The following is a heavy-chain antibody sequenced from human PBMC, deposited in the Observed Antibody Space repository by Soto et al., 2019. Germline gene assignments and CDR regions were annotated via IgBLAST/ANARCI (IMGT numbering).Heavy chain of an antibody. J-gene: IGHJ6*03. Sequence: GGSLRLSCAASGFTFSSNAMTWVRQAPGKGLEWVSGISGGGGTTSYAESVKGRFTISRDNSKNTLYLQMNSLRAEDTAVYYCAKDRGAARPDYYIDTWGKGTTVTVSS. CDR3: AKDRGAARPDYYIDT. D-gene: IGHD6-6*01. CDR1: GFTFSSNA. V-gene: IGHV3-23*01. CDR2: ISGGGGTT.